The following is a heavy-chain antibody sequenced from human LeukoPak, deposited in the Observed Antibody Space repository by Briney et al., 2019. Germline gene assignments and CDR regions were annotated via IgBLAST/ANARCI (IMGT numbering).Heavy chain of an antibody. CDR2: ISSSGSTI. D-gene: IGHD3-22*01. CDR1: GFTFSDYY. CDR3: AKPQYYDAIFDI. Sequence: GGSLRLSCAASGFTFSDYYMSWIRQAPGKGLEWVSYISSSGSTIYYADSVKGRFTISRNNAKNTLYLQMNSLRAEDTAVYYCAKPQYYDAIFDIWGQGTMVTVSS. V-gene: IGHV3-11*04. J-gene: IGHJ3*02.